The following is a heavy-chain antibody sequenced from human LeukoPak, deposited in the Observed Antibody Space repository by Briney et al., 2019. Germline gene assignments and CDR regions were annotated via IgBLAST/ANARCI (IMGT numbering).Heavy chain of an antibody. J-gene: IGHJ4*02. Sequence: SETLSLTCTVSGGSVDSGSYYWSWIRQPPGKGLEWIGYIYYSGTTNYNPSLKSRVTISLDTSKNQFSLKLSSVTAADTAVYYCAREPLASPADYWGQGTLVTVSS. CDR2: IYYSGTT. CDR3: AREPLASPADY. V-gene: IGHV4-61*01. CDR1: GGSVDSGSYY. D-gene: IGHD2-15*01.